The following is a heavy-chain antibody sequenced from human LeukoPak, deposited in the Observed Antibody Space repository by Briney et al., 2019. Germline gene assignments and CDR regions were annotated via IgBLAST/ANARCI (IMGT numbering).Heavy chain of an antibody. Sequence: SETLSLTCAVYGGSFSGYYWSWIRQPPGKGLEWIGEINHSGSTNYNPSLKSRVTISVDTSKNQFSLKLSSVTAADTAVYYCASYWELLGDAFDIWGQGTMVTVSS. V-gene: IGHV4-34*01. CDR3: ASYWELLGDAFDI. J-gene: IGHJ3*02. CDR1: GGSFSGYY. CDR2: INHSGST. D-gene: IGHD1-26*01.